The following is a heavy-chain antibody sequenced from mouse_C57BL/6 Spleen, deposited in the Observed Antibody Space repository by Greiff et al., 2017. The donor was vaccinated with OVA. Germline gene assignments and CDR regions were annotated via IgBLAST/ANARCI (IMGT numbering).Heavy chain of an antibody. Sequence: QVQLQQPGAELVRPGSSVKLSCKASGYTFTSYWMDWVKQRPGQGLEWIGNIYPSDSETHYNQKFKDKATLTVDKSSSTAYMQLSSLTSEDSAVDYCARGGDRGAWFAYWGQGTLVTVSA. J-gene: IGHJ3*01. CDR1: GYTFTSYW. D-gene: IGHD3-3*01. V-gene: IGHV1-61*01. CDR3: ARGGDRGAWFAY. CDR2: IYPSDSET.